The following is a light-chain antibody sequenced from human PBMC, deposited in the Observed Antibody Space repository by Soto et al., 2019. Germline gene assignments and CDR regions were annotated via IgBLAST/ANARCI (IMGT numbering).Light chain of an antibody. CDR1: QSISSW. CDR3: QQYHTWPIT. J-gene: IGKJ4*01. CDR2: DAS. Sequence: DIQMTQSPSTLSASVGDRVTITCRATQSISSWLARYQQKPGKAPKLLIYDASSLQSGVPSRFSGSGSGTDFTLTISSLQSEDCAIYYCQQYHTWPITFGGGTKVDIK. V-gene: IGKV1-5*01.